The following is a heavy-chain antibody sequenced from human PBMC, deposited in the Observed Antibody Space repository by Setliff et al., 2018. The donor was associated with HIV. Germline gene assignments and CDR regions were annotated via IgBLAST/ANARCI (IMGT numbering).Heavy chain of an antibody. D-gene: IGHD6-13*01. Sequence: SETLSLTCSVSSGSVSGYYWGWIRQPPGKKLEWIGYIHSSGSTIYSASLKSRVSISVDTSKNQVSLRLSSVTAADTAVYYCAREQQLALDYWGQGTLVTVSS. V-gene: IGHV4-4*09. CDR2: IHSSGST. J-gene: IGHJ4*02. CDR1: SGSVSGYY. CDR3: AREQQLALDY.